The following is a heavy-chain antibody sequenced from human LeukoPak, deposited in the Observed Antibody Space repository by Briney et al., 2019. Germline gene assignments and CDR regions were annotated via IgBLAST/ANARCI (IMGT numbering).Heavy chain of an antibody. CDR2: IYPGDSDT. Sequence: GESLKISCKASGFTFTNSWIGWVRQMPGKGLEWMGIIYPGDSDTRYNPSFQGQVTISADKSISTAYLQWSSLKASDTAMYYCARHLPSSGWYWGQGTLVTVSS. CDR1: GFTFTNSW. V-gene: IGHV5-51*01. D-gene: IGHD6-19*01. CDR3: ARHLPSSGWY. J-gene: IGHJ4*02.